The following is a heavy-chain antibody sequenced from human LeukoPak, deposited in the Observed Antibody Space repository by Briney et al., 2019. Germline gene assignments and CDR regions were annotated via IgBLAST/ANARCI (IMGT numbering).Heavy chain of an antibody. J-gene: IGHJ6*02. CDR3: AKESGEGSSGWYLGAGGNYYYYGKDV. V-gene: IGHV3-43*02. CDR1: GFPFDDYA. Sequence: PGGSLRLPWAASGFPFDDYAMHWVRQGPGKGLEWVSLISGDGGSTYYADSGKGRFTNSRDNSKNSLYLQMNSLRTEDTALYDCAKESGEGSSGWYLGAGGNYYYYGKDVWGQGTTVTVSS. CDR2: ISGDGGST. D-gene: IGHD6-19*01.